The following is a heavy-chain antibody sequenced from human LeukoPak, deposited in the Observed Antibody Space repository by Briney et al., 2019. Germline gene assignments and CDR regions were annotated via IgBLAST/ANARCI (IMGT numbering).Heavy chain of an antibody. J-gene: IGHJ6*02. Sequence: GGSLRLSCAASGFTFSSHSMNWVRQAPGKGLEWVSYISSSSSTIYYADSVKGRFTISRDNAKNSLYLQMNSLRAEDTAVYYCARAQVDYNNGPGSQGYYSYGMDVWGQGTTVTVSS. V-gene: IGHV3-48*01. D-gene: IGHD4-11*01. CDR1: GFTFSSHS. CDR3: ARAQVDYNNGPGSQGYYSYGMDV. CDR2: ISSSSSTI.